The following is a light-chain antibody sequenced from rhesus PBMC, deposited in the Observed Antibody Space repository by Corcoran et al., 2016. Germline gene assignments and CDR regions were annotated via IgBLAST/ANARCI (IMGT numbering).Light chain of an antibody. CDR1: QSISSW. CDR2: KTS. CDR3: LQYSSSPFT. V-gene: IGKV1-22*01. J-gene: IGKJ3*01. Sequence: DIQMTQSPSSLSAAVGDTVTMTCRACQSISSWLDWYQQKPGKAPRHLIYKTSRLQSGVPSGFRGSGSGTDFTLTIRRLQPEDFATYYCLQYSSSPFTFGPGTKLDIK.